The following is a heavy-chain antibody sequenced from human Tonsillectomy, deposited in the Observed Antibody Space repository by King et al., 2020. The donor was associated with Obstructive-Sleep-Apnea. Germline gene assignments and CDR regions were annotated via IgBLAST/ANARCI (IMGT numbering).Heavy chain of an antibody. D-gene: IGHD1-26*01. V-gene: IGHV4-59*01. CDR2: IYYSGST. CDR1: GGSISSYY. CDR3: ARYYLKSAYFDY. Sequence: QLQESGPGLVKPSETLSLTCPVSGGSISSYYWNWIRQPPGKGLEWIGYIYYSGSTNYNPSLKSRVTISVDTAKNQFSLKLNSVTAADTAVYFCARYYLKSAYFDYWGQGTLVTVSS. J-gene: IGHJ4*02.